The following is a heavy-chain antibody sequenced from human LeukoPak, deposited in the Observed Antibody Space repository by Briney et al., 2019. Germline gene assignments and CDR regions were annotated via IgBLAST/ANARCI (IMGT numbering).Heavy chain of an antibody. Sequence: PGGSLRLSYTPSGLTFSSYAKPWVRQAPGKRQKYFSAISSNRGSTYYADSVKGRFAISRVNSKNTLYLQMSSLRAEDTAVYYCAKDLLPRYSSGWSMNYWGQGTLVTVSS. CDR2: ISSNRGST. V-gene: IGHV3-64D*06. D-gene: IGHD6-19*01. J-gene: IGHJ4*02. CDR3: AKDLLPRYSSGWSMNY. CDR1: GLTFSSYA.